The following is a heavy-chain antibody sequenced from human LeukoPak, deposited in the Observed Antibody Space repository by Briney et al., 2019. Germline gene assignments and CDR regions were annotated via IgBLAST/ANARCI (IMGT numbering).Heavy chain of an antibody. J-gene: IGHJ4*02. CDR3: ARTRRGAYFDY. CDR2: VFYSGST. CDR1: GGSFSGYY. Sequence: SETLSLTCTVYGGSFSGYYWRWIRQPPGKGLEWIGTVFYSGSTDYNPSLKSRVTISVDMSKNQFSLKLNSVTAADTAVYYCARTRRGAYFDYWGQGTLVTVSS. D-gene: IGHD3-10*01. V-gene: IGHV4-34*12.